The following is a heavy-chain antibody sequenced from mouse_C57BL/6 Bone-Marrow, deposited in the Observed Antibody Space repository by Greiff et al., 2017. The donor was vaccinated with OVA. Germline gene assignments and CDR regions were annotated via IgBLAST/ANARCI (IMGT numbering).Heavy chain of an antibody. CDR2: INPNNGGT. CDR3: ARWGY. J-gene: IGHJ2*01. CDR1: GYTFTDYY. Sequence: EVQLQQSGPELVKPGASVKISCKASGYTFTDYYMNWVKQSHGKSLEWIGDINPNNGGTSYNQKFKGKATLTVDKTSSTAYMELRSLTSEDSAVYYCARWGYWGQGTTLTVSS. V-gene: IGHV1-26*01.